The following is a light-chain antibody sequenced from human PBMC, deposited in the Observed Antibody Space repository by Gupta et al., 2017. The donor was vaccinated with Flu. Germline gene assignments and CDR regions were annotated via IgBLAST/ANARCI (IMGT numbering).Light chain of an antibody. J-gene: IGKJ2*01. CDR2: GAS. CDR3: QRYGTSPPYT. CDR1: QSVSSSS. V-gene: IGKV3-20*01. Sequence: SCRASQSVSSSSLAWYQQKPGQAPRLLIYGASSRATGIPDRFSGSGSGTDFTLTISRLEPEDFAVYYCQRYGTSPPYTFGQGTKLEIK.